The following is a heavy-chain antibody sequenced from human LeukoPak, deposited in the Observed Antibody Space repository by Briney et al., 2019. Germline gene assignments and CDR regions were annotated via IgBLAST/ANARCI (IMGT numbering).Heavy chain of an antibody. V-gene: IGHV1-69*05. D-gene: IGHD1-26*01. J-gene: IGHJ4*02. CDR1: GGTVSIYA. CDR2: IIPIFGTA. Sequence: SVKVSGRAAGGTVSIYAISWVRQAPGQGLEWMGGIIPIFGTANYAQKFQGRVTITTDESTSTAYMELSSLRSEDTAVYYCASGSYYSGDYWGQGTLVTVSS. CDR3: ASGSYYSGDY.